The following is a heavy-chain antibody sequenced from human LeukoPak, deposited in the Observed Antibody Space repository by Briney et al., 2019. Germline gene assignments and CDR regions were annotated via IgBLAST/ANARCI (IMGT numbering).Heavy chain of an antibody. CDR1: GLTLSNYG. Sequence: PGGSLRLSCAVSGLTLSNYGMSWVRHAPGKGLEWGAGISDSGGRTHYADSVKGRFTISRDNPKNTLYLQMNSLRVEDTAVYFCAKRGVVIRVILVGFHKEANYFDSWGQGALVTVSS. D-gene: IGHD3-22*01. V-gene: IGHV3-23*01. CDR2: ISDSGGRT. J-gene: IGHJ4*02. CDR3: AKRGVVIRVILVGFHKEANYFDS.